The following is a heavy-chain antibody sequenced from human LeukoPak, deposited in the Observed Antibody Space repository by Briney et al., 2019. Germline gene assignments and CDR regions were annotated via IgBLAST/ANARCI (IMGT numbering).Heavy chain of an antibody. CDR3: ARNYYGSGSYYYYYYMDV. V-gene: IGHV1-2*02. CDR2: INPNSGGT. J-gene: IGHJ6*03. CDR1: GYTFTGYY. Sequence: ASVKVSCKASGYTFTGYYMHWVRQAPGQGLEWMGWINPNSGGTNYAQKLQGRVTMTTDTSTSTAYMELRSLRSDDTAVYYCARNYYGSGSYYYYYYMDVWGKGTTVTVSS. D-gene: IGHD3-10*01.